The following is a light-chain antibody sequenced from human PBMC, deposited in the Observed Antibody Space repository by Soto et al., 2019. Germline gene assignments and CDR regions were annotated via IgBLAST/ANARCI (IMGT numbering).Light chain of an antibody. CDR1: QSISSW. J-gene: IGKJ2*01. Sequence: DIQMTQSPSTLSASVGDRVTITCRASQSISSWLAWDQQKPGKAPKLLIYDASRLESGVPSRFSGSRSGTEVTLTICSLKPDDFATYYCQQSYTFGQGTKLEIK. CDR3: QQSYT. V-gene: IGKV1-5*01. CDR2: DAS.